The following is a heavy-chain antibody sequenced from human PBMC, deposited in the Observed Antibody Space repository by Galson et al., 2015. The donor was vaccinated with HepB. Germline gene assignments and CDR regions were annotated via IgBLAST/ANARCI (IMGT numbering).Heavy chain of an antibody. CDR1: GFTFSSHS. CDR2: ISSSGTTI. D-gene: IGHD3-22*01. CDR3: ARDRRYYDSGRSSDY. V-gene: IGHV3-48*02. J-gene: IGHJ4*02. Sequence: SLRLSCAASGFTFSSHSMNWVRQAPGKGLEWVSYISSSGTTIYYADSVEGRFTISRDNAENSLFLQMNSLRDDDTAVYYCARDRRYYDSGRSSDYWGQGTLVTVSS.